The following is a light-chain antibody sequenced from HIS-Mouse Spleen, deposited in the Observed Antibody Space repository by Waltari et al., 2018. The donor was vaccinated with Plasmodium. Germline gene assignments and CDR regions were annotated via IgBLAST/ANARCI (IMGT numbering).Light chain of an antibody. Sequence: EIVLTQSPGTLSLSPGERATLSCRASQSVSSSYLAWYQQKPGQAPRLLIYGASSRATGIADRCSGSGSGTDFTLTISRLEPEDFAVYYCQQYGSSPYTFGQGTKLEIK. V-gene: IGKV3-20*01. CDR3: QQYGSSPYT. J-gene: IGKJ2*01. CDR1: QSVSSSY. CDR2: GAS.